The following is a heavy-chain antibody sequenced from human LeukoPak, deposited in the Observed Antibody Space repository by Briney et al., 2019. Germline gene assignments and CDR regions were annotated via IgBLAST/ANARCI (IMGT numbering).Heavy chain of an antibody. J-gene: IGHJ4*02. CDR1: GFTFSSYA. D-gene: IGHD3-3*01. CDR3: ANYHDFWSGYLRY. V-gene: IGHV3-23*01. Sequence: GGSLRLSCAASGFTFSSYAMSWVRQAPGKGLEWVSAISGSGGSTYYADSVKGRFTISRDNSKNTLYLQMNGLRAEDTAVYYCANYHDFWSGYLRYWGQGTLVTVSS. CDR2: ISGSGGST.